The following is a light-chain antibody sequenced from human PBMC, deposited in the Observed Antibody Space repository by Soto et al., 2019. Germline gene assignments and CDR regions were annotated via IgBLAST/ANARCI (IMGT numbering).Light chain of an antibody. CDR2: DAS. J-gene: IGKJ3*01. CDR1: QSISSY. CDR3: QQSYSTPFT. Sequence: DIQMTQSPSSLSASVGDRVTITCRASQSISSYLNWYQQKPGKAPKLLIYDASSLQSGVPSRFSGSGSGTDFPRTIISLQPEDFATYFCQQSYSTPFTFGPGTKVDIK. V-gene: IGKV1-39*01.